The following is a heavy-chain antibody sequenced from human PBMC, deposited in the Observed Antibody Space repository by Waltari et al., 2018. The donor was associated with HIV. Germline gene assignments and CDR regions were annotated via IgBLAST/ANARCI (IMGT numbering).Heavy chain of an antibody. CDR1: GYTLTELS. D-gene: IGHD3-3*01. J-gene: IGHJ5*02. CDR3: ATVMFGVVTPHPRVFRFDP. CDR2: FDPEDGET. V-gene: IGHV1-24*01. Sequence: QVQLVQSGAEVKKPGASVKVSCKVSGYTLTELSMHWVRQAPGKGLEWMGGFDPEDGETIYAQKFQGRVTMTEDTSTDTAYMELSSLRSEDTAVYYCATVMFGVVTPHPRVFRFDPWGQGTLVTVSS.